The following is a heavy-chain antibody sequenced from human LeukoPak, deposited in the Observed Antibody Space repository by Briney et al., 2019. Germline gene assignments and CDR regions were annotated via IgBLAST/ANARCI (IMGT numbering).Heavy chain of an antibody. V-gene: IGHV3-23*01. D-gene: IGHD3-10*01. CDR3: AKALLRGGYYYGMDV. CDR1: GFTFSSYA. J-gene: IGHJ6*02. CDR2: ISGSGGST. Sequence: GGSLSLSCAASGFTFSSYAMSWVRQAPGKGLEWVSAISGSGGSTYYADSVKGRFTISRDNSKNTLYLQIISLRAEDTAVYYCAKALLRGGYYYGMDVWGQGTTVTVSS.